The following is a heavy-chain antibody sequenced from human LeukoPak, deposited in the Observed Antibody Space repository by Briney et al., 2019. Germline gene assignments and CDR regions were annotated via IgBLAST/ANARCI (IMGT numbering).Heavy chain of an antibody. CDR3: ARGPSGYLNT. CDR2: IYSGGST. J-gene: IGHJ4*02. V-gene: IGHV3-66*01. Sequence: GGSLRLSCAASEFSVGSNYMTWVRQAPGKGLEWVSLIYSGGSTYYADSVKGRFTISRDNSKNTLYLQMNSLRAEDTAVYYCARGPSGYLNTGGQGTLVSVSS. D-gene: IGHD5-12*01. CDR1: EFSVGSNY.